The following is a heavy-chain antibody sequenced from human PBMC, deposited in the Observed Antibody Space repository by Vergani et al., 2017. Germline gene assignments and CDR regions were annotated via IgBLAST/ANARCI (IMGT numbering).Heavy chain of an antibody. CDR3: ARPHGDILPPDPRRLDY. V-gene: IGHV4-38-2*01. J-gene: IGHJ4*02. CDR2: IYHSGST. CDR1: GYSISSGYY. Sequence: QVQLQESGPGLVKPSETLSLTCAVSGYSISSGYYWGWIRQPPGKGLEWIGSIYHSGSTNYNPSLKSRVTISVDTSKNQFSLKLSSVTAADTAVYYCARPHGDILPPDPRRLDYWGQGTLVTVSS.